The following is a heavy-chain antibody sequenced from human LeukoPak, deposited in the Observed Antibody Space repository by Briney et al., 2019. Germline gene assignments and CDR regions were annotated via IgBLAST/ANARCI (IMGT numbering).Heavy chain of an antibody. Sequence: GGSLRLSCAASGFTFSSYAIHWVRQAPGKGLEWEAVISYDGSNKYYADSVKGRFTISRDNSKNTLYLQMNSLRAEDTAVYYCARGAIAVAGTGFDYWGRGTLVTVSS. CDR2: ISYDGSNK. D-gene: IGHD6-19*01. J-gene: IGHJ4*02. CDR1: GFTFSSYA. V-gene: IGHV3-30*04. CDR3: ARGAIAVAGTGFDY.